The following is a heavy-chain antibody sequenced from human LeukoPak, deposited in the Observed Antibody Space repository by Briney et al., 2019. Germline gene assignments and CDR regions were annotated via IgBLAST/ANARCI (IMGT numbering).Heavy chain of an antibody. CDR1: GGTFSSYA. D-gene: IGHD3-22*01. Sequence: SVKVSCKASGGTFSSYAISWVRQAPGQGLEWMGGIIPIFGTANYAQKFQGRVTITADESTSTAYMELSSLRSEDTAVYYCARWVRSYDSSGYSNWFDPWGQGTLVTVSS. V-gene: IGHV1-69*13. CDR2: IIPIFGTA. CDR3: ARWVRSYDSSGYSNWFDP. J-gene: IGHJ5*02.